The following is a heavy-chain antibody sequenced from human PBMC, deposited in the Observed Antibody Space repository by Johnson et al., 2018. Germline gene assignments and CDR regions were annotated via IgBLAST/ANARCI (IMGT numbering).Heavy chain of an antibody. J-gene: IGHJ6*03. V-gene: IGHV3-30*03. CDR2: ISYVGSNN. CDR3: LTTYGDYAFGYYYYMDV. D-gene: IGHD4-17*01. CDR1: GFTFSSYG. Sequence: QVQLVESGGGVVQPGRSLRLSCAASGFTFSSYGMHWVRQAPGKGLEWVAVISYVGSNNYYADSAKGTFTISRDISKNTLYLQMNRRRAEYTAVYYGLTTYGDYAFGYYYYMDVWGKGTTVTVSS.